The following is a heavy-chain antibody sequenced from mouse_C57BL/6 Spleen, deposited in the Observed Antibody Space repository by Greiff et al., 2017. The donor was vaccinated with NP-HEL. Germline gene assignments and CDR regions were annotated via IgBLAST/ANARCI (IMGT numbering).Heavy chain of an antibody. Sequence: QVQLQQPGAELVKPGASVKLSCKASGYTFTSYWMQWVKQRPGQGLEWIGEIDPSDSYTNYNQKFKGKATLTVDTSSSTAYMQLSSLTSEDSAVYYCARRLDYYGSSLYYFDYWGQGTTLTVSS. V-gene: IGHV1-50*01. CDR3: ARRLDYYGSSLYYFDY. CDR1: GYTFTSYW. D-gene: IGHD1-1*01. CDR2: IDPSDSYT. J-gene: IGHJ2*01.